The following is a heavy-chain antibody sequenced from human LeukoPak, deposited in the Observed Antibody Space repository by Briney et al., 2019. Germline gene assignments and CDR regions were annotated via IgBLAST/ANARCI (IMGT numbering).Heavy chain of an antibody. V-gene: IGHV3-74*01. Sequence: GGSLRLSCEASGFTFSTYWMHWVRQAPGKGLVWVSRINSDGSSTSYADSVKGRFTISRDNAKNTLYLQMNSLRAEDTAMYYCARGSDCSGGSCYSYWYFDLWGRGTLVTVSS. CDR1: GFTFSTYW. D-gene: IGHD2-15*01. J-gene: IGHJ2*01. CDR3: ARGSDCSGGSCYSYWYFDL. CDR2: INSDGSST.